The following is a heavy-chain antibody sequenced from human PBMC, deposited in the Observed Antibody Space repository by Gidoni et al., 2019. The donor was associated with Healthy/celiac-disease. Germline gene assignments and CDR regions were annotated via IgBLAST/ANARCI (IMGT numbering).Heavy chain of an antibody. D-gene: IGHD2-8*01. CDR1: GYTFTSYG. CDR3: ARVIKSSVLMVYANWFDP. V-gene: IGHV1-18*01. Sequence: QVQLVQSGAEVKKPGASVKVSCKAAGYTFTSYGISWVRQAPGQGLEWMGWISAYNGNTNYAQKLQGRVTMTTDTSTSTAYMELRSLRSDDTAVYYCARVIKSSVLMVYANWFDPWGQGTLVTVSS. J-gene: IGHJ5*02. CDR2: ISAYNGNT.